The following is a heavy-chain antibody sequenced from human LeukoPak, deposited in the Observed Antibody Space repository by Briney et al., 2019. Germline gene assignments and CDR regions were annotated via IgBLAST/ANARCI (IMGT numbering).Heavy chain of an antibody. CDR3: ARTAGYGPTTYYFDY. Sequence: SETLSLTCTVSGGSISGYYWSWIRQPPGKGLEWIGYIYYSGSTNYNPSLKSRVTISVDTSKNQFSLKLSSVTAADTAVYYCARTAGYGPTTYYFDYWGQGTLVTVSS. J-gene: IGHJ4*02. V-gene: IGHV4-59*01. CDR2: IYYSGST. CDR1: GGSISGYY. D-gene: IGHD5-18*01.